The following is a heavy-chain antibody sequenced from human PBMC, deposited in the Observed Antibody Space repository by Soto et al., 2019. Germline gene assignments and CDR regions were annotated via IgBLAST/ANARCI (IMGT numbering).Heavy chain of an antibody. Sequence: TSETLSLTCTVSGGSISSYYWSWIRQPPGKGLEWIGYIYYSGSTNYNPSLKSRVTISVDTSKNQFSLKLSSVTAADTAVYYCARAPQVTEAFDIWGQGTMVTVSS. V-gene: IGHV4-59*08. CDR3: ARAPQVTEAFDI. J-gene: IGHJ3*02. CDR2: IYYSGST. CDR1: GGSISSYY. D-gene: IGHD2-21*02.